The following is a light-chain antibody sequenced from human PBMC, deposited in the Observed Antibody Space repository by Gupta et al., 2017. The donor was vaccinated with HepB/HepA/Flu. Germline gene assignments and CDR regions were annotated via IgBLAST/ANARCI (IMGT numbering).Light chain of an antibody. Sequence: QIVVTQEPSLTVSPGGTVPLTCASSTGAVTSGYYPNWFQQKPGQAPRALIYSTNYKPSWTPTRFSGSLLGGKAALTLSGVQPEDEAEYYCLLHYSRAGVVFGGGTKLTVL. CDR3: LLHYSRAGVV. V-gene: IGLV7-43*01. J-gene: IGLJ2*01. CDR2: STN. CDR1: TGAVTSGYY.